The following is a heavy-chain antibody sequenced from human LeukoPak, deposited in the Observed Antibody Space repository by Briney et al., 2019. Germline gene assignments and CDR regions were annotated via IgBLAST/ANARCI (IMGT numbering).Heavy chain of an antibody. CDR3: AREPSYDYGDYVSPIDY. D-gene: IGHD4-17*01. CDR2: IYYSGSI. CDR1: GYSISSSNY. V-gene: IGHV4-28*03. Sequence: SETLSLTCAVSGYSISSSNYWGWIRQPPGKGLEWIGHIYYSGSIYYNPSLKSRVTMSVDTSKNQFSLKLSSVTAADTAVYYCAREPSYDYGDYVSPIDYWGQGTLVTVSS. J-gene: IGHJ4*02.